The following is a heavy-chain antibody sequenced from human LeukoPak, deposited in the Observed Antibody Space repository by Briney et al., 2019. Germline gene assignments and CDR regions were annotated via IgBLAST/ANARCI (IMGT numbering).Heavy chain of an antibody. CDR1: GGTFSSYA. J-gene: IGHJ4*02. V-gene: IGHV1-69*05. CDR3: ARGPDTAMAEGSFDY. CDR2: IIPIFGTA. D-gene: IGHD5-18*01. Sequence: SVKVSCKASGGTFSSYAISWVRQAPGQGLEWMGGIIPIFGTANYAQKFQGRVTITTDESTSTAYMELSSLRSEDTAVYCCARGPDTAMAEGSFDYWGQGTLVTVSS.